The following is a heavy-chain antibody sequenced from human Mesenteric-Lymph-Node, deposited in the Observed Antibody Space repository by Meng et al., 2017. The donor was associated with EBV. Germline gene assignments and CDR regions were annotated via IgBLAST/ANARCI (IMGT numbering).Heavy chain of an antibody. Sequence: EVQLAESGGALVQPGGSLRLSCAGSGFTFSRYWMHWVRQATGKGLVWVSRTNEDGGITTYADSVKGRFTISRDNTKNTLYLQMNSLRAEDTGVYFCSRDLVGSDDDWGQGTPVTVSS. J-gene: IGHJ4*02. CDR2: TNEDGGIT. V-gene: IGHV3-74*01. D-gene: IGHD6-25*01. CDR1: GFTFSRYW. CDR3: SRDLVGSDDD.